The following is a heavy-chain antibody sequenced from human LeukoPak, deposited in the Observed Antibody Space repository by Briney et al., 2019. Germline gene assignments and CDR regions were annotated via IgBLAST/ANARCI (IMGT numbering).Heavy chain of an antibody. CDR3: ARVHDFWSGPPHNWFDP. V-gene: IGHV1-69*13. Sequence: ASVKVSCKASGGTFSSYAISWVRQAPGQGLEWMGGIIPIFGTANYAQKFQGRVTITADESTSTAYMELSSLRSEDTAVYYCARVHDFWSGPPHNWFDPWGRGTLVTVSS. J-gene: IGHJ5*02. CDR1: GGTFSSYA. D-gene: IGHD3-3*01. CDR2: IIPIFGTA.